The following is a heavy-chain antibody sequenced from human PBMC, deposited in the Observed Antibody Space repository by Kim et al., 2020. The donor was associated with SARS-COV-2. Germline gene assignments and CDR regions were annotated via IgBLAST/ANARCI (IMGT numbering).Heavy chain of an antibody. J-gene: IGHJ4*02. D-gene: IGHD3-22*01. Sequence: GGSLRLSCAASGFTFSSYGMHWVRQAPGKGLEWVSVIPYDGNKEYYADSVKGRFSISRDNSKNTLYLQMNSLRAEDTAVYYCATSRYYYDINGFYPYYFDSWGQGTLVTVSS. CDR1: GFTFSSYG. V-gene: IGHV3-30*03. CDR2: IPYDGNKE. CDR3: ATSRYYYDINGFYPYYFDS.